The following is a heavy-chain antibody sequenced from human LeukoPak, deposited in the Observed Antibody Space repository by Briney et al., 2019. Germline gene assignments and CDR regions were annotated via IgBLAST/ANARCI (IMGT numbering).Heavy chain of an antibody. Sequence: GASVKVSCKASGYTLSSYGVNWVRQAPGQGLEWMGWISIYNGNTEYAQILQGRVTMTTDTSTSTVYMELTSLRSDDTAVYYCASNPRGDSWTFDCWGQGTLATVSS. D-gene: IGHD2-21*02. CDR1: GYTLSSYG. CDR3: ASNPRGDSWTFDC. V-gene: IGHV1-18*04. CDR2: ISIYNGNT. J-gene: IGHJ4*02.